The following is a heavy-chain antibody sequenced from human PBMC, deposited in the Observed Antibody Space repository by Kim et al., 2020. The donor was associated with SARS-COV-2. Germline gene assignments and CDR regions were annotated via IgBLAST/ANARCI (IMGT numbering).Heavy chain of an antibody. Sequence: GGSLRLSCAASGFTFGDYAMHWVRQAPGKGLEWVSGISWNSGSIGYADSVKGRFTISRDNAKNSLYLQMNSLRAEDTALYYCAKDSGDGYNPPYFDYWGQGTLVTVSS. J-gene: IGHJ4*02. CDR1: GFTFGDYA. V-gene: IGHV3-9*01. CDR2: ISWNSGSI. CDR3: AKDSGDGYNPPYFDY. D-gene: IGHD5-12*01.